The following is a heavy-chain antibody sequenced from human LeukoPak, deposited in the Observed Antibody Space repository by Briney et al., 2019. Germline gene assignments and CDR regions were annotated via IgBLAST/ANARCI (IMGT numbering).Heavy chain of an antibody. J-gene: IGHJ4*02. CDR1: GGSFSGYY. Sequence: SETLSLTCAIYGGSFSGYYWSWIRQPPGKGLEWIGEINHSGSTNYNPSLKSRVTISVDTSKNQFSLKLSSVTAADTAVYYCARGRYYGSGSYYNVLDLDYWGQGTLVTVSS. D-gene: IGHD3-10*01. V-gene: IGHV4-34*01. CDR3: ARGRYYGSGSYYNVLDLDY. CDR2: INHSGST.